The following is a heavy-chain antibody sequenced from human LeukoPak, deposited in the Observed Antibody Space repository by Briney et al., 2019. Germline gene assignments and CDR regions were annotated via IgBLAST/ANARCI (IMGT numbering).Heavy chain of an antibody. J-gene: IGHJ4*02. Sequence: PSETLSLTCTVSGGSISSYYWSWIRQPAGKGLEWIGRIYTSGSTNYNPSLKSRVTMSVDTSKNQFSLKLSSVTAADTAVYYCAREGDAGTYSSGWYFWGQGTLVTVSS. CDR3: AREGDAGTYSSGWYF. V-gene: IGHV4-4*07. D-gene: IGHD6-19*01. CDR2: IYTSGST. CDR1: GGSISSYY.